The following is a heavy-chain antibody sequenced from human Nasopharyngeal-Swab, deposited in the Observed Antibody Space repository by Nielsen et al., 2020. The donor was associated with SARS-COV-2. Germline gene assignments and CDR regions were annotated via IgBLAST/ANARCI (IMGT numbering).Heavy chain of an antibody. D-gene: IGHD6-19*01. CDR1: GFTFSSYA. J-gene: IGHJ6*02. CDR3: TKDSGWLATF. CDR2: IARSGTTT. Sequence: GGSLRLSCAASGFTFSSYAMSWVRQAPGKGLEWVSGIARSGTTTYYADSVKGRFTISRDNSKNTLYLQMNSLRAEDTALYYCTKDSGWLATFWGQGTAVTVSS. V-gene: IGHV3-23*01.